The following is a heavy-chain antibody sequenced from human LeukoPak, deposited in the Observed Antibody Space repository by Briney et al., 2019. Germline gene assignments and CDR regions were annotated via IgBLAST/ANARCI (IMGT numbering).Heavy chain of an antibody. D-gene: IGHD5-24*01. CDR2: INHSGST. CDR3: ARGEMAYSY. J-gene: IGHJ4*02. Sequence: SETLSLTCAVYGGSFSGYYWSWIRQPPGKGLEWIGEINHSGSTNYNPSLKSRVTISVDTSKNQFSLKLSSETAADTAVYYCARGEMAYSYWGQGTLVTVSS. V-gene: IGHV4-34*01. CDR1: GGSFSGYY.